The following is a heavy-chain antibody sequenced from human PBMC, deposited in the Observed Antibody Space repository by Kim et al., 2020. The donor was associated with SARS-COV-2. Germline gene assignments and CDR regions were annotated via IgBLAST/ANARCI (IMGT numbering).Heavy chain of an antibody. J-gene: IGHJ6*02. V-gene: IGHV3-33*01. CDR2: IWFDGSDK. D-gene: IGHD3-3*01. Sequence: GGSLRLSCSASGFTFNTYGMHWVRQAPGKGLEWVAVIWFDGSDKYYADSVKGRFTISRDNSKDTLYLQMRSLRAEDTAVYYCARGPHYDSWSGCSDYYYGMDVWGQGTTFTVSS. CDR1: GFTFNTYG. CDR3: ARGPHYDSWSGCSDYYYGMDV.